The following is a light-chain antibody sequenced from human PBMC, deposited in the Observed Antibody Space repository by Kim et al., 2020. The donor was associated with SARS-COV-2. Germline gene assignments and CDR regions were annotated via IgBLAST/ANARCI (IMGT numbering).Light chain of an antibody. V-gene: IGLV3-19*01. J-gene: IGLJ2*01. CDR3: NSRDSSGNLV. CDR2: GKN. Sequence: SSELTQDPAVSVALGQTDRITCQGDSLRSYYASWYQQKPGQAPVLVIYGKNNRPSGIPDRFSGSSSGNTASLTITGAQAEAEADYYCNSRDSSGNLVFGG. CDR1: SLRSYY.